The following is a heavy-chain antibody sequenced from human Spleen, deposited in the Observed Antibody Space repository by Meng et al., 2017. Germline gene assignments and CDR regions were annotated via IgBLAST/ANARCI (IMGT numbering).Heavy chain of an antibody. D-gene: IGHD2-21*01. Sequence: QRQLVQSGAEVKGPGASVKVSCKPSGYPFTAYYIHLVRQAPRQGLEWMWHIIPNSGDTLYAPKFQGSVAMTADTSIGTAYVELSGLRSDDTAIYYCVIDENISLGKLFGDYWGQGTLVTVSS. CDR3: VIDENISLGKLFGDY. V-gene: IGHV1-2*06. CDR2: IIPNSGDT. J-gene: IGHJ4*02. CDR1: GYPFTAYY.